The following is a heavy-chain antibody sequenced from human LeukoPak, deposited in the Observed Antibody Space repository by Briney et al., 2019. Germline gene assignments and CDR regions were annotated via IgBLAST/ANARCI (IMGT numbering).Heavy chain of an antibody. CDR2: MKPESGKT. V-gene: IGHV1-2*02. CDR1: GYSFTDYY. Sequence: ASVRVSCKASGYSFTDYYLHWVRQAPGQGLEWMGWMKPESGKTGTAQRFQGRVTLTRDTSTSTAYMEVTRLTSDDTAIYYCARDKSPTVFDYWGQGTLVTVSS. J-gene: IGHJ4*01. CDR3: ARDKSPTVFDY.